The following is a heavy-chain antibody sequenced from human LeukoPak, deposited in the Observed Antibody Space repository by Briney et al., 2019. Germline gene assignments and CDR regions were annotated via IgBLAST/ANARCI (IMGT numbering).Heavy chain of an antibody. J-gene: IGHJ4*02. CDR3: AREVGITMIVVVSREFDY. CDR1: GGSISSSSYY. CDR2: IYYSGST. D-gene: IGHD3-22*01. V-gene: IGHV4-39*07. Sequence: SETLSLTCTVSGGSISSSSYYWGWIRQPPGKGLEWIGSIYYSGSTYYNPSLKSRVTISVDTSKNQFSLKLSSVTAADTAVYYCAREVGITMIVVVSREFDYWGQGTPVTVSS.